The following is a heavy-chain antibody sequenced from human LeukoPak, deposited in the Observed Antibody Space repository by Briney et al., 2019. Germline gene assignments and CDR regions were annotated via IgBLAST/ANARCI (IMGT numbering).Heavy chain of an antibody. V-gene: IGHV1-24*01. CDR2: FDPEDGET. J-gene: IGHJ4*02. CDR1: GYTLTELS. Sequence: ASVKVSCKVSGYTLTELSMHWVRQAPGKGLDWMGGFDPEDGETIYAQKFQGRVTMTEDTSTDTAYMELSSLRSEDTAVYYCATAGSSPSLGDFDYWGQGTLVTVSS. CDR3: ATAGSSPSLGDFDY. D-gene: IGHD6-6*01.